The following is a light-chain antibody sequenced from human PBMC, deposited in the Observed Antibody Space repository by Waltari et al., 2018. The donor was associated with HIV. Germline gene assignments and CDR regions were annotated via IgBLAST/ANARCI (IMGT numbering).Light chain of an antibody. V-gene: IGKV1-39*01. J-gene: IGKJ1*01. Sequence: DIQMTQSPSSLSASVGDRVTITCRASQIISNYLNWYQQKPGKAPKLLIYAAATLQSGVPSRFSGSGSGTDFTLIISRLQPEDFATYYCQQSYSTTWTFGQGTKVEIK. CDR2: AAA. CDR1: QIISNY. CDR3: QQSYSTTWT.